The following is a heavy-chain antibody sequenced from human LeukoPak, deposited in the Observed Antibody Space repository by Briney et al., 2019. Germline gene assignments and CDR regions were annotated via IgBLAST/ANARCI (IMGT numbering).Heavy chain of an antibody. CDR3: ASLLTYSSGWSDYFDY. D-gene: IGHD6-19*01. J-gene: IGHJ4*02. V-gene: IGHV3-53*01. Sequence: PGGSLRLSCAASGFTVSSNYMSWVRQAPGKGLEWVSVIYSGGSTYYADSVKGRFTISRDNSKNTLYPQMNSLRAEDTAVYYCASLLTYSSGWSDYFDYWGQGTLATVSS. CDR1: GFTVSSNY. CDR2: IYSGGST.